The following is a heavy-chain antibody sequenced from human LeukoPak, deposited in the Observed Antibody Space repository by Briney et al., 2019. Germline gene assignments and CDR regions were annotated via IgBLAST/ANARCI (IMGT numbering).Heavy chain of an antibody. Sequence: ASVTVSCRASGYTFPNYAITWARQAPGQRLEWMGWIIPHNGNSNYAQKFQGRVTMTTDTSTSTAYMELRSLRFDDTAVYYRARYNTLLRGVTTSDYWGQGTLVTVSS. J-gene: IGHJ4*02. CDR2: IIPHNGNS. D-gene: IGHD3-10*01. V-gene: IGHV1-18*01. CDR3: ARYNTLLRGVTTSDY. CDR1: GYTFPNYA.